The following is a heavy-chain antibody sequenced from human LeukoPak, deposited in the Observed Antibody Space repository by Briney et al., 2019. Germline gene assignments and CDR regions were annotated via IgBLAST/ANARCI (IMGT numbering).Heavy chain of an antibody. CDR1: GYTLTELS. D-gene: IGHD2-2*01. Sequence: ASVKVSCKVSGYTLTELSMHWVRQAPGKGLEWMGSFDPEDGGTIYAQKFQGRVTMTEDTSTDTAYMELSSLRSEDTAIYYCATDLTCSSTSCYVDYWGQGTLVTVSS. V-gene: IGHV1-24*01. CDR3: ATDLTCSSTSCYVDY. CDR2: FDPEDGGT. J-gene: IGHJ4*02.